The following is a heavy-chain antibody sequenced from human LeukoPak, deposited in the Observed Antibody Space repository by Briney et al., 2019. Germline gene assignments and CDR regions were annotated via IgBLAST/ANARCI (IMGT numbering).Heavy chain of an antibody. D-gene: IGHD1-26*01. CDR1: GGSFSGYY. CDR2: INRSGST. V-gene: IGHV4-34*01. J-gene: IGHJ6*03. Sequence: SETLSLTCAVYGGSFSGYYWSWIRQPPGKGLEWIGEINRSGSTNYNPSLKSRVTISVDTSKNQFSLKLSSVTAADTAVYYCARRGAPDVLVGATTDYYYYMDVWGKGTTVTVSS. CDR3: ARRGAPDVLVGATTDYYYYMDV.